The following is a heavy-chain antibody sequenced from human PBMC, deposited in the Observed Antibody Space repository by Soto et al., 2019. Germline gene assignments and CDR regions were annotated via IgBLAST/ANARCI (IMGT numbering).Heavy chain of an antibody. J-gene: IGHJ5*02. D-gene: IGHD1-26*01. Sequence: GVSLRLSFAASGFTFSSYWMSWVSQAPGKGLEWVAVISYDGSNKYYADSVKGRFTISRDNSKNTLYLQMNSLRAEDTAVYYCARRSSVGATAPIWFDPWGQGTLVTVSS. CDR3: ARRSSVGATAPIWFDP. V-gene: IGHV3-30-3*01. CDR1: GFTFSSYW. CDR2: ISYDGSNK.